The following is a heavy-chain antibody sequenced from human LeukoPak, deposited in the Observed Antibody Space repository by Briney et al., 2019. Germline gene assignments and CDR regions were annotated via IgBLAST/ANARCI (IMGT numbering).Heavy chain of an antibody. J-gene: IGHJ4*02. CDR1: GLSFSTYD. Sequence: GGSLTLSCTASGLSFSTYDMTCVRQAPGEGLEWVSYICSSTRTMYYADSMKGRFIISRDNAKNSLYLQMDSLRAEDTAIYCCASLLYGYSYGPFDHWGQGTLVTVSS. CDR2: ICSSTRTM. D-gene: IGHD5-18*01. V-gene: IGHV3-48*03. CDR3: ASLLYGYSYGPFDH.